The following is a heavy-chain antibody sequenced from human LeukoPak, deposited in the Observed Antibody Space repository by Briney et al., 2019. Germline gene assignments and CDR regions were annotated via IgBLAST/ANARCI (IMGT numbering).Heavy chain of an antibody. J-gene: IGHJ6*03. CDR3: ARDDFGLTHYYYYYMDV. D-gene: IGHD4-17*01. Sequence: GASVKVSCKASGGTFSSYAISWVRQAPGQGLEWMGGIIPIFGTANYAQKFQGRVTITADKSTSTAYMELSSLRSEDTAVYYCARDDFGLTHYYYYYMDVWGKGTTVTVSS. V-gene: IGHV1-69*06. CDR1: GGTFSSYA. CDR2: IIPIFGTA.